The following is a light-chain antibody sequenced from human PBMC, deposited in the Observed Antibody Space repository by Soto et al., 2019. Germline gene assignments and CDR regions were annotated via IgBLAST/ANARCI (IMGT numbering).Light chain of an antibody. CDR2: AAS. CDR3: QKLNSYPLT. J-gene: IGKJ4*01. CDR1: QTISSW. V-gene: IGKV1-9*01. Sequence: DIQMTQSPSTLSSSLGDRVTITCRASQTISSWLAWYQQKTGKAPKLLIYAASTLQSGVPSRFSGSGSGTELTLTISSLQPEDFATYYCQKLNSYPLTCGGGTKVDIK.